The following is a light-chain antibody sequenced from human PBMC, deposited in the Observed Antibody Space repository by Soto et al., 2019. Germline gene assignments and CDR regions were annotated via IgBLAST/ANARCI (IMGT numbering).Light chain of an antibody. CDR2: GAS. V-gene: IGKV3-20*01. CDR3: QHYGSSPRA. CDR1: QSVTSSY. Sequence: ERVLTQSPGTLSLSPGERATLSCRASQSVTSSYLAWYQQKPGQAPRLLIYGASSMATGIPDRFSGSGSGTDFTLTISRLEPEDFAVYYCQHYGSSPRAFGQGTKVEIK. J-gene: IGKJ1*01.